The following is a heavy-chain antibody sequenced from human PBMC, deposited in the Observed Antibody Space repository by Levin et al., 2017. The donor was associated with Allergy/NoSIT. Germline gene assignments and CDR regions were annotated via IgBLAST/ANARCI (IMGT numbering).Heavy chain of an antibody. Sequence: GGSLRLSCTASGFTFGDYAMSWFRQAPGKGLEWVGFIRSKAYGGTTEYAASVKGRFTISRDDSKSIAYLQMNSLKTEDTAVYYCTRAPLSPLGYCSSTSCYTFDYWGQGTLVTVSS. V-gene: IGHV3-49*03. D-gene: IGHD2-2*01. CDR2: IRSKAYGGTT. J-gene: IGHJ4*02. CDR3: TRAPLSPLGYCSSTSCYTFDY. CDR1: GFTFGDYA.